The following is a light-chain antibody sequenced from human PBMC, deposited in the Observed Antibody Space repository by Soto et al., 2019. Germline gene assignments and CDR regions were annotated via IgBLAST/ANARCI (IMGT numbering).Light chain of an antibody. CDR2: DNS. J-gene: IGLJ3*02. Sequence: SYELTQPPSVSVAPGQTARFSCGGNNIGSKRVHWYQQKPGQAPVLVLYDNSDRPSGIPERFSGSNTGNTATLTSSGVEAGDEADYYCQVWDSSSGGVFGGGTKLTVL. CDR1: NIGSKR. V-gene: IGLV3-21*02. CDR3: QVWDSSSGGV.